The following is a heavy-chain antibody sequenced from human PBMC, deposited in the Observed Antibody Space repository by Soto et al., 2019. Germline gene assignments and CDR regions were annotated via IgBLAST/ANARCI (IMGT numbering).Heavy chain of an antibody. CDR1: GFTFSSYS. Sequence: EVQLVESGGGLVKPGGSLRLSCAASGFTFSSYSMNWVRQAPGKGLEWVSSISSSSSYIYYADSVKGRFTIPRDNAKNSLYLQMNSLRAEDTAVYYCARDRCSGGSCYPPSDYWGQGTLVTVSS. CDR3: ARDRCSGGSCYPPSDY. D-gene: IGHD2-15*01. CDR2: ISSSSSYI. V-gene: IGHV3-21*01. J-gene: IGHJ4*02.